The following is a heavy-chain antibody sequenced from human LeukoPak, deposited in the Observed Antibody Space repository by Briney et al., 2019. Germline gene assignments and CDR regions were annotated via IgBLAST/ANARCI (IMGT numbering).Heavy chain of an antibody. CDR2: IWYDGSNK. J-gene: IGHJ4*02. Sequence: GGSLRLSCAASGFTFSSYGMHWVRQAPGAGLEGVAVIWYDGSNKYYADSVKGRFTISRDNSKNTLYLQMNSLRAEDTAVYYCARNMYYYDSSGYGTFDYWGQGTLVTVSS. V-gene: IGHV3-33*01. D-gene: IGHD3-22*01. CDR1: GFTFSSYG. CDR3: ARNMYYYDSSGYGTFDY.